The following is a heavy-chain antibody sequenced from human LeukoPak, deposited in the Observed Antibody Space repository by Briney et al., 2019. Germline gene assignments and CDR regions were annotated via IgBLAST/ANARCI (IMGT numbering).Heavy chain of an antibody. D-gene: IGHD6-13*01. CDR2: IYHSGST. J-gene: IGHJ4*02. Sequence: SETLSLTCAVYGGSFSGYYWSWIRQPPGKGLEWIGEIYHSGSTNYNPSLKSRVTISVDTSKNQFSLKLSSVTAADTAVYYCARERRGDVAAAGTGAFDYWGQGTLVTVSS. V-gene: IGHV4-34*01. CDR3: ARERRGDVAAAGTGAFDY. CDR1: GGSFSGYY.